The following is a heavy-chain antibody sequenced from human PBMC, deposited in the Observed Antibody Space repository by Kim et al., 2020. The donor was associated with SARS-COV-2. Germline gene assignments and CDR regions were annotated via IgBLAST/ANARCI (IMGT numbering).Heavy chain of an antibody. CDR1: GFTFSSHW. Sequence: GGSLRLSCAASGFTFSSHWMHCVRQAPGKGPVWVSRINADRSVIEYAASVKGRFTISRDNAKSTLDLQMNSLRPEDTAVYYCARGSGSYGFDSWGQGVLVTVSS. D-gene: IGHD1-26*01. CDR3: ARGSGSYGFDS. V-gene: IGHV3-74*01. J-gene: IGHJ4*02. CDR2: INADRSVI.